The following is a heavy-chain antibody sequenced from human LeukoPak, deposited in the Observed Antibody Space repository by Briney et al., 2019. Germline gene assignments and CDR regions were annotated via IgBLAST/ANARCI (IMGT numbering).Heavy chain of an antibody. D-gene: IGHD3-10*01. CDR1: GYTFTSYA. CDR3: ARVAMVRGVIMLYFGY. Sequence: GASVKVSCKASGYTFTSYAMHWVRQAPGQRLEWMGWINAGNGNTKYSQKFQGRVTITRDTSASTAYMELSSLRSEDTAVYYCARVAMVRGVIMLYFGYWGQGTLVTVSS. CDR2: INAGNGNT. J-gene: IGHJ4*02. V-gene: IGHV1-3*01.